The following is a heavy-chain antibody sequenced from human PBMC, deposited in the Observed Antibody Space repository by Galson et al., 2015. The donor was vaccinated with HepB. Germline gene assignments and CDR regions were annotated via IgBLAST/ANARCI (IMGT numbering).Heavy chain of an antibody. CDR3: ARGGLGDCSSTSCPPHYYYYMDV. J-gene: IGHJ6*03. CDR1: GYTFTGYY. Sequence: SVKVSCKASGYTFTGYYMHWVRQAPGQGLEWMGWINPNSGGTNYAQKFQGWVTMTRDTSISTAYMELSRLRSDDTAVYYCARGGLGDCSSTSCPPHYYYYMDVWGKGTTVTVSS. V-gene: IGHV1-2*04. CDR2: INPNSGGT. D-gene: IGHD2-2*01.